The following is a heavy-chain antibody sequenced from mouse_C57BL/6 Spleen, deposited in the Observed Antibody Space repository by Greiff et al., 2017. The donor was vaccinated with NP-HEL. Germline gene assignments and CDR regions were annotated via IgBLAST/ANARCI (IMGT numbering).Heavy chain of an antibody. Sequence: QVQLQQSGPELVKPGASVKISCKASGYAFSSSWMNWVKQRPGKGLEWIGRIYPGDGDTNYNGKFKGKATLTADKSSSTAYMQLSSLTSEDSAVYFCARGPYDYDVDYWGQGTTLTVSS. V-gene: IGHV1-82*01. CDR1: GYAFSSSW. D-gene: IGHD2-4*01. CDR2: IYPGDGDT. CDR3: ARGPYDYDVDY. J-gene: IGHJ2*01.